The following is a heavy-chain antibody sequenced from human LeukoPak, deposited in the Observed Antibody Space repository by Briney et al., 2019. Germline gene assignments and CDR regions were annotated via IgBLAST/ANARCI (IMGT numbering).Heavy chain of an antibody. V-gene: IGHV3-23*01. Sequence: GGSLRLSCAASGFPFSSYAMSWVRQAPGKGLEWVSTISNSDDSTYYADSVKGRFTISRDNSENTLFLRMNSLRAEDTAVYYCARVLRYCSGGNCYSGGLGYMDVWGKGTTVTISS. CDR2: ISNSDDST. CDR1: GFPFSSYA. J-gene: IGHJ6*03. D-gene: IGHD2-15*01. CDR3: ARVLRYCSGGNCYSGGLGYMDV.